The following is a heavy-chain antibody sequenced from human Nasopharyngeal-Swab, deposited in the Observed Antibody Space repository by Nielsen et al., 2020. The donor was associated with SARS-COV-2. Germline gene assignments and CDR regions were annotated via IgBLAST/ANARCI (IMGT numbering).Heavy chain of an antibody. CDR3: ARPYFVYRDGYNLCY. CDR2: IIPIFGTA. J-gene: IGHJ4*02. V-gene: IGHV1-69*13. D-gene: IGHD5-24*01. Sequence: SVNVSCKASGGTFSSYAISWVRQAPGQGLEWMGGIIPIFGTANYAQKFQGRVTITADESTSTAYMELSSLRSEDTAVYYCARPYFVYRDGYNLCYWGQGTLVTVSS. CDR1: GGTFSSYA.